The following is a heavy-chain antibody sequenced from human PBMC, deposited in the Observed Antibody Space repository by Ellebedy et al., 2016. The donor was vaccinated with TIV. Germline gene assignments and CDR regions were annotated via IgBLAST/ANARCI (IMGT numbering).Heavy chain of an antibody. D-gene: IGHD2-8*02. CDR2: ISYDGGNQ. CDR1: GFIFSSHV. V-gene: IGHV3-30-3*01. Sequence: GGSLRLSCTASGFIFSSHVMHWVRQAPGKGLEWVAAISYDGGNQYFADSVKGRFTISRDNSRNTLYLQMNSLRVEDTGVYYRATQYSTGSDYWGQGTLVTVSS. CDR3: ATQYSTGSDY. J-gene: IGHJ4*02.